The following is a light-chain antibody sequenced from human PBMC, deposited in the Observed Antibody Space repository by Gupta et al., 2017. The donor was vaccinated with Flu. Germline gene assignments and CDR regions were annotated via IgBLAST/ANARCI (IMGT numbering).Light chain of an antibody. J-gene: IGLJ7*01. CDR2: KDS. CDR1: ALTKQY. CDR3: QSADSSGSYAV. Sequence: GEALTKQYAYWYKRKPGQAPLLVISKDSERPTGVPERFSGSISGTIVTLTISGVQAEDEADYYCQSADSSGSYAVFGGGTQLTVL. V-gene: IGLV3-25*03.